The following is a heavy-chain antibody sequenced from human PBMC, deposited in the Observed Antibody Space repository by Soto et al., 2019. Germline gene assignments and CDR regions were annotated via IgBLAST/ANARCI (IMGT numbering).Heavy chain of an antibody. CDR3: ARGLASFYDSSGYPNWFDH. J-gene: IGHJ5*02. V-gene: IGHV4-59*11. CDR1: RFSLGSHD. Sequence: PSETLSVTCTVSRFSLGSHDLILLRPPPGKGLEWIGYIYYSGSTNSNPSLKSRVTISVDTSKNQFSLKLSSVTAADTAVYYCARGLASFYDSSGYPNWFDHWGQGTLVTFS. D-gene: IGHD3-22*01. CDR2: IYYSGST.